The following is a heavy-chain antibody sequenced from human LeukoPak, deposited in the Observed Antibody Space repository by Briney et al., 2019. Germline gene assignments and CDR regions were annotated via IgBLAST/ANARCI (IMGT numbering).Heavy chain of an antibody. Sequence: PGGSLRLSCAASGFTFSSNAMHWVRQAPGKGLEWVASISSDGSSKYYADSVKGRFTISRDNSKNTLYLQMNSLRAEDTAVYYCARKYQLGYYYYYYGMDVWGQGTTVTVSS. CDR3: ARKYQLGYYYYYYGMDV. CDR1: GFTFSSNA. D-gene: IGHD2-2*01. CDR2: ISSDGSSK. J-gene: IGHJ6*02. V-gene: IGHV3-30*03.